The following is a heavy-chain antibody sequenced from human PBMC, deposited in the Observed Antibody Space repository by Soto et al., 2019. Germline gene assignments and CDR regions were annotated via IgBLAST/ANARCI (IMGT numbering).Heavy chain of an antibody. D-gene: IGHD3-3*01. Sequence: PGGSLRLSCAASGFTFSSSIMSWVRQAPGKGLEWVSTFSGSSGNTYYADSVKGRFTISRDNSKNTLNLQMNSLRAEDTAVYYCAKRGNYFFDYWGQGTLVTVSS. J-gene: IGHJ4*02. CDR2: FSGSSGNT. V-gene: IGHV3-23*01. CDR3: AKRGNYFFDY. CDR1: GFTFSSSI.